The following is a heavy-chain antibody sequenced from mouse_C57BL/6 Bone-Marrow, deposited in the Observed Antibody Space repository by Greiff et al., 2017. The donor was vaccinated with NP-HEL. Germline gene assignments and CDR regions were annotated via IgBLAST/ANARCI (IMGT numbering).Heavy chain of an antibody. D-gene: IGHD1-1*01. Sequence: VQLQQPGAELVRPGASVKLSCTASGFNIKDDYMHWVKQRPEQGLEWIGWIDPENGDTEYASKFQGKATITADTSSNTAYLQLSSLTSEDTAVYYCTTFTTVVPSFAYWGQGTLVTVSA. J-gene: IGHJ3*01. CDR3: TTFTTVVPSFAY. V-gene: IGHV14-4*01. CDR2: IDPENGDT. CDR1: GFNIKDDY.